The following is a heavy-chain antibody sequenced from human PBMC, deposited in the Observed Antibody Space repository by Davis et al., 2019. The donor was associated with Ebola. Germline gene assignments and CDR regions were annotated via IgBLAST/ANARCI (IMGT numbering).Heavy chain of an antibody. CDR2: ISGSGGST. V-gene: IGHV3-23*01. CDR1: GFTVSSNY. Sequence: GESLKISCAASGFTVSSNYMSWVRQAPGKGLEWVSAISGSGGSTYYADSVKGRFTISRDNSKNTLYLQMNSLRAEDTAVYYCAKVSLKYYFDYWGQGTLVTVSS. J-gene: IGHJ4*02. CDR3: AKVSLKYYFDY.